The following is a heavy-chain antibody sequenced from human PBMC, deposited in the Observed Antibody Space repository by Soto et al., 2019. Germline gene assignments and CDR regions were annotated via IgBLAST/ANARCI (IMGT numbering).Heavy chain of an antibody. V-gene: IGHV4-34*01. CDR2: INHSGST. CDR1: GGSFSGYY. J-gene: IGHJ6*02. CDR3: ARGTHIAAALGGNGLDV. D-gene: IGHD6-13*01. Sequence: LSLTCAVYGGSFSGYYWSWIRQPPGKRLEWIGEINHSGSTNYNPSLKSRVTISVDTSQNQFSLKLSSVTAADTAVDYCARGTHIAAALGGNGLDVWGQGTTVTVS.